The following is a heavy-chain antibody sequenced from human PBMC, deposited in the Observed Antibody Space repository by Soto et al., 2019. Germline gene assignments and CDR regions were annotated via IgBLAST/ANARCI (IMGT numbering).Heavy chain of an antibody. CDR2: ISNNASHE. CDR3: VPNFDY. V-gene: IGHV3-30-3*01. CDR1: GFIFSDYG. J-gene: IGHJ4*02. Sequence: QVEVLQSGGGVVQPGKSLRLSCTASGFIFSDYGVHWARQSPGKGLQWVSFISNNASHEYYADSVKGRFSISRDNSKKTVYLQMTSLRPEDTAVYYFVPNFDYWGQGTPVTV.